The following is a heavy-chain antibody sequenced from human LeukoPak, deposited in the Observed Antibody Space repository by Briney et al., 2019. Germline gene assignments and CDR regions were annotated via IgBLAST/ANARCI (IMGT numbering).Heavy chain of an antibody. Sequence: PGRSLRLSCAASGFTFSSYGMHWVRQAPGKGLEWVAVIWYDGSNKYYADSVKGRFTISRDNSKNTLYLQMNSLRAEDTAVYYCARDRQDYDFWSGYFDYWGQGTLDTVSS. D-gene: IGHD3-3*01. CDR1: GFTFSSYG. J-gene: IGHJ4*02. CDR2: IWYDGSNK. V-gene: IGHV3-33*01. CDR3: ARDRQDYDFWSGYFDY.